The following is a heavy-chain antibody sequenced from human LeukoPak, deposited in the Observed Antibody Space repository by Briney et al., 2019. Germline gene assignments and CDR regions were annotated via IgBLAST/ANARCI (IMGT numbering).Heavy chain of an antibody. CDR2: ISSSSSTI. J-gene: IGHJ4*02. CDR3: AKRAYGFSPGPHFDY. CDR1: GFTFSSHS. Sequence: GGSLRLSCAASGFTFSSHSMNWVRQAPGKGLEWVSYISSSSSTIYYADSVKGRFTISRDNAKNTLYLQMNSLRAEDTAVYYCAKRAYGFSPGPHFDYWGQGTLVTVSS. V-gene: IGHV3-48*01. D-gene: IGHD4-17*01.